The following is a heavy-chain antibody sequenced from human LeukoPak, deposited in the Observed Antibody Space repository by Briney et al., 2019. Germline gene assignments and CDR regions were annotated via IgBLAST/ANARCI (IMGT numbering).Heavy chain of an antibody. D-gene: IGHD3-10*01. CDR1: GDTFSSYA. V-gene: IGHV1-69*05. CDR2: IIPIFGTA. J-gene: IGHJ6*03. CDR3: ARERADTMVPVYYMDV. Sequence: SVKVSCKASGDTFSSYAISWVRQAPGQGLEWMGGIIPIFGTANYAQKFQGRVTITTDESTSTAYMELSSLRSEDTAVYYCARERADTMVPVYYMDVWGKGTTVTVSS.